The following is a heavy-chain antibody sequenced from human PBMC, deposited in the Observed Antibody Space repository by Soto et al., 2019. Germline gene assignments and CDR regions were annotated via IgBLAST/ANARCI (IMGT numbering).Heavy chain of an antibody. D-gene: IGHD6-13*01. V-gene: IGHV1-18*04. CDR2: ISAYNGNT. CDR3: ARDKAAGKNYYYYYGMDV. J-gene: IGHJ6*02. Sequence: EASVKVSCKASGYTFTSYGISWVRQAPGQGLEWMGWISAYNGNTNYAQKLQGRVTMTTDTSTSTAYMELRSLRSDDTAVYYCARDKAAGKNYYYYYGMDVWGQGTTVTVSS. CDR1: GYTFTSYG.